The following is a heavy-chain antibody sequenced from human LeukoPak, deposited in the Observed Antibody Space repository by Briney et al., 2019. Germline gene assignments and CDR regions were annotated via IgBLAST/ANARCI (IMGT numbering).Heavy chain of an antibody. J-gene: IGHJ4*02. Sequence: ASVKVSCKASGYTFTGYYKHWVRQAPGQGLEWMGRINPSSGGTNYAQKFQGRVTMTRDTSISTAYMELSRLRSDDTAVYYCASRGGSPPRDFDYWGQGTLVTVSS. CDR3: ASRGGSPPRDFDY. V-gene: IGHV1-2*06. CDR2: INPSSGGT. CDR1: GYTFTGYY. D-gene: IGHD1-26*01.